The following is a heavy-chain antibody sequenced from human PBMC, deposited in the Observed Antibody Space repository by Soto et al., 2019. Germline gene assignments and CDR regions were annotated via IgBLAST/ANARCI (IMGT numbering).Heavy chain of an antibody. V-gene: IGHV3-74*03. CDR1: GFNLGRYW. D-gene: IGHD1-20*01. J-gene: IGHJ4*02. CDR2: ISNDGSTI. Sequence: EAQLEASGGGLVQPGGSLRLSCAASGFNLGRYWMHWVRQAPGKGLVWVSRISNDGSTIAYADSVKGRFTISRDNANNTLYLHMNSLRAEDTGVYLCARDTCNWNGPFDSRGQGTLVTVSS. CDR3: ARDTCNWNGPFDS.